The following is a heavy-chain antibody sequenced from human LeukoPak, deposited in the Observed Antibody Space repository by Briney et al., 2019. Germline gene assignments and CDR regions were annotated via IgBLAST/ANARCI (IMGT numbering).Heavy chain of an antibody. Sequence: PGGSLRLSCAASGFTVSTTYMSWVRQAPGKGLGWVSIIYSGGSTYYADSVKGRFTISRDNSKSTLYLQMNTLRTEDTAVYYCAKAVAASWYYFDYWGQGTLVTVSS. V-gene: IGHV3-53*01. CDR1: GFTVSTTY. CDR2: IYSGGST. D-gene: IGHD2-15*01. CDR3: AKAVAASWYYFDY. J-gene: IGHJ4*02.